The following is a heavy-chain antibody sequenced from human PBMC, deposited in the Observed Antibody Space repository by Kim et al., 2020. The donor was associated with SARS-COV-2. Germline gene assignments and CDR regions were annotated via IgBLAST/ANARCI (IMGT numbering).Heavy chain of an antibody. J-gene: IGHJ4*02. CDR1: GYTFTGYY. CDR3: ARDMRQWLGKGVFDY. D-gene: IGHD6-19*01. Sequence: ASVKVSCKASGYTFTGYYMHWVRQAPGQGLEWMGWINPNSGGTNYAQKFQCRVTMTRDTSISTAYMELSRLRSDDTAVYYCARDMRQWLGKGVFDYWGQGTLVTVSS. CDR2: INPNSGGT. V-gene: IGHV1-2*02.